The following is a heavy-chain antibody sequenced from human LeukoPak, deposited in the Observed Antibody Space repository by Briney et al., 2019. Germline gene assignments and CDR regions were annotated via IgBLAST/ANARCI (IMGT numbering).Heavy chain of an antibody. D-gene: IGHD3-22*01. V-gene: IGHV3-48*01. J-gene: IGHJ4*02. CDR2: ISSSSSTI. Sequence: GGSLRLPCAASGFTFSSYSMNWACQAPGKGLEWVSYISSSSSTIYYADSVKGRFTISRDNAKNSLYLQMNSLRAEDTAVYYCARVLHKRNYDSSTYYGYWGQGTLVTVSS. CDR3: ARVLHKRNYDSSTYYGY. CDR1: GFTFSSYS.